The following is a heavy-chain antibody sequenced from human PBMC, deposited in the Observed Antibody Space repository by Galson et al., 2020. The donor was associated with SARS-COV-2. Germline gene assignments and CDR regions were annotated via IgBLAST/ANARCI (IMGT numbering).Heavy chain of an antibody. CDR3: ASFLTGIDY. Sequence: TGGSLRLPCAASGFTFSSYAMHWVRQAPGKGLEWVAVISYDGSNKYYADSVKGRFTISRDNSKNTLYLQMNSLRAEDTAVYYCASFLTGIDYWGQGTLVTVSS. CDR1: GFTFSSYA. V-gene: IGHV3-30-3*01. J-gene: IGHJ4*02. D-gene: IGHD3-9*01. CDR2: ISYDGSNK.